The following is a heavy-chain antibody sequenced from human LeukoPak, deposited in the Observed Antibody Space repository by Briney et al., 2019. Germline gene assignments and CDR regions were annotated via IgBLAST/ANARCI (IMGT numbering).Heavy chain of an antibody. J-gene: IGHJ5*02. CDR3: ASGIDSSTDGWFDP. V-gene: IGHV4-39*01. Sequence: SETLSLTCTVSGGSISSSSYYWGWIRQPPGKGLEWIGSIYYSGSTYYNPSLESRVTISVDTSKNQFSLKLSSVTAADTAVYYCASGIDSSTDGWFDPWGQGTLVTVSS. CDR2: IYYSGST. CDR1: GGSISSSSYY. D-gene: IGHD6-13*01.